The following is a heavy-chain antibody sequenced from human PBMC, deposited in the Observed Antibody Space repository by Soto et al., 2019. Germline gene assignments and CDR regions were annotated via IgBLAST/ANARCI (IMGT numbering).Heavy chain of an antibody. V-gene: IGHV4-59*01. Sequence: PSETLSLTCTVSGGSISSYYWSWIRQPPGKGLEWIGYIYYSGSTNYNPSLKSRVTISVDTSKNQFSLKLSSVTAADTAVYYCARRLGYCSGGSCYGNNWFDPWGQGTLVTVSS. J-gene: IGHJ5*02. CDR3: ARRLGYCSGGSCYGNNWFDP. CDR1: GGSISSYY. D-gene: IGHD2-15*01. CDR2: IYYSGST.